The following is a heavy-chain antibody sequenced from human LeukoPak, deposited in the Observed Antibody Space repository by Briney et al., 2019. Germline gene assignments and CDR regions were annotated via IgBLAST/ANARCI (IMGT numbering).Heavy chain of an antibody. CDR1: GGSFSGYY. CDR3: ARVWYSSSWYPYEFPYNWFDP. CDR2: INHSGST. D-gene: IGHD6-13*01. V-gene: IGHV4-34*01. J-gene: IGHJ5*02. Sequence: PSETLSLTCAVYGGSFSGYYWSWIRQPPGKGLEWIGEINHSGSTNYNPSLKSRVTISVDTSKNQFSLKLSSVTAADTAVYYCARVWYSSSWYPYEFPYNWFDPWGQGTLVTVSS.